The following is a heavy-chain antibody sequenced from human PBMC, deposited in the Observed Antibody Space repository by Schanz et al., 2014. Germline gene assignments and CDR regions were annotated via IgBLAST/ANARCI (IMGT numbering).Heavy chain of an antibody. J-gene: IGHJ4*02. Sequence: QVQLVESGGGVVQPGGSLRLSCAASGFTFNSYAFHWVRQAPGKGLEWVALISYDGNTKYYADSVKGRFTISRDNSKNTLYLQMNSLRADDTAVYYCARLDSSSWYPSDYWGQGTLVTVSS. V-gene: IGHV3-30-3*01. D-gene: IGHD6-13*01. CDR2: ISYDGNTK. CDR1: GFTFNSYA. CDR3: ARLDSSSWYPSDY.